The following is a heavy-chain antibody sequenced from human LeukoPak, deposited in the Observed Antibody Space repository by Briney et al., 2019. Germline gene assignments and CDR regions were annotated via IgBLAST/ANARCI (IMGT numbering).Heavy chain of an antibody. V-gene: IGHV3-48*01. CDR2: FRSGTNTI. D-gene: IGHD3-3*02. J-gene: IGHJ4*02. Sequence: GGSLRLSCAASGFSFSDYSMNWVRQAPGKGLEWVSYFRSGTNTIYYAESVKGRFTVSRDNAKNSLYLQMNSLRAEDTAVYYCARDRWHYGSGSGFFDCWGQGTLVTVSS. CDR1: GFSFSDYS. CDR3: ARDRWHYGSGSGFFDC.